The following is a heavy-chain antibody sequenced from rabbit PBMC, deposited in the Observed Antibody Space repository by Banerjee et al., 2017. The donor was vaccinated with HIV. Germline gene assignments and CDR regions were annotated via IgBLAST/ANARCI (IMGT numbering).Heavy chain of an antibody. V-gene: IGHV1S40*01. CDR1: GFDLSSYYY. CDR2: IDTDSAT. D-gene: IGHD1-1*01. CDR3: ARGFVGNGYIGAFDP. J-gene: IGHJ2*01. Sequence: QSLEESGGGLVQPEGSLALTCTASGFDLSSYYYMCWVRQAPGKGLEWIGCIDTDSATWYASWAKGRFTISKTSSTTVTLQMTSLTAADTATYFCARGFVGNGYIGAFDPWGQGTLVTVS.